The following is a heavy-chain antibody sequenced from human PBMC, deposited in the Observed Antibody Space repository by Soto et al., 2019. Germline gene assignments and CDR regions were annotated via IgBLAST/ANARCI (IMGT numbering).Heavy chain of an antibody. CDR2: IYYSGST. Sequence: PSETLSLTCTVSGGSISSGNYYRSWIRQHPGKGLEWIGYIYYSGSTYYNPSLKSRVTISVDTSKNQFSLKLSSVTAADTAVYYCASTYYNASSGPFDYWGQGTLVTVSS. V-gene: IGHV4-31*03. CDR1: GGSISSGNYY. CDR3: ASTYYNASSGPFDY. D-gene: IGHD3-22*01. J-gene: IGHJ4*02.